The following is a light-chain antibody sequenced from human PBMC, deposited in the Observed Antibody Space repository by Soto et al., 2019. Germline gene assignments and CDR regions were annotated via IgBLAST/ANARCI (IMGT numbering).Light chain of an antibody. J-gene: IGKJ1*01. CDR1: QSIRSW. CDR2: DAS. V-gene: IGKV1-5*01. Sequence: DIQMTQSPSTLAASVGDSVTITCRASQSIRSWLAWYQQKPRKDPKLLIYDASSLESGVPSRFSGSGSGTEFTLTISSLQPDDFATYYCQQYNSYSGTFGQGTKVDIK. CDR3: QQYNSYSGT.